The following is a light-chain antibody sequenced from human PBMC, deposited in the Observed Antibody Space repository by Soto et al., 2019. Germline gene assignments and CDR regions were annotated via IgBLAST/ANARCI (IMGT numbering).Light chain of an antibody. Sequence: EIVLTQTPGTLSLSPGERATLSCRASQRVGRTYLAWYQQRPGQAPRLLLYGASSRASGIPDRFDGSGSGTDFTLTISRLEPEDFAVYYCQQYASRPWTFGQGTKVEIK. CDR3: QQYASRPWT. CDR1: QRVGRTY. CDR2: GAS. J-gene: IGKJ1*01. V-gene: IGKV3-20*01.